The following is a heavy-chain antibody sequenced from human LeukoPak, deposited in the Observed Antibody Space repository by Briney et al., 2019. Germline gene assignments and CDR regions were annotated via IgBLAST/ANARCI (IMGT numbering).Heavy chain of an antibody. CDR2: ISSSSSYI. CDR1: GFTFSSYE. Sequence: GGSLRLSCAASGFTFSSYEMNWVRQAPGKGLEWVSSISSSSSYIYYADSVKGRFTISRDNAKNSLYLQMNSLRAEDTALYYCARDRCSGGRCYSLSVGHMDVWGKGTTVTVSS. CDR3: ARDRCSGGRCYSLSVGHMDV. V-gene: IGHV3-21*01. J-gene: IGHJ6*03. D-gene: IGHD2-15*01.